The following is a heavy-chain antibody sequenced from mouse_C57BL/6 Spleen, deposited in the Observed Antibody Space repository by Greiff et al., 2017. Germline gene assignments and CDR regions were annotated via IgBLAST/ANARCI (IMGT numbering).Heavy chain of an antibody. Sequence: QVQLQQSGAELVRPGTSVKVSCKASGYAFTNYLIEWVKQRPGQGLEWIGVINPGSGGTNYNEKFKGKATLTADKSSSTAYMQLSSLTSEDSAVYFCARDYGNYGYYFDYWGQGTTLTVSS. CDR3: ARDYGNYGYYFDY. CDR2: INPGSGGT. V-gene: IGHV1-54*01. CDR1: GYAFTNYL. D-gene: IGHD2-1*01. J-gene: IGHJ2*01.